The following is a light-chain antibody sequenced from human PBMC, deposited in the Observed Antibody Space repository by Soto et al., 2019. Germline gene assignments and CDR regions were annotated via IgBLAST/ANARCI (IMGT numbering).Light chain of an antibody. CDR2: DAS. J-gene: IGKJ4*01. V-gene: IGKV3-11*01. Sequence: VLTQSPATLSLSPGEGATLSCRASQSVSTYLAWYQQKPGQAPRLLIYDASNRATGIPARFSGSGSGTDFTLTISSLEPEDFAVYYCQQRINWPPVTFGGGTKVEIK. CDR3: QQRINWPPVT. CDR1: QSVSTY.